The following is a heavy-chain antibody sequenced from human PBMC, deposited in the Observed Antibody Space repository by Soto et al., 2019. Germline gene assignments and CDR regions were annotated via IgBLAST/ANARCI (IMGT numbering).Heavy chain of an antibody. CDR2: ISAYNGNT. CDR1: GYTFTSYG. Sequence: GVSVKVSCKASGYTFTSYGISWVRQAPGQGLEWMGWISAYNGNTNYAQKLQGRVTMTTDTSTSTAYMELRSLRSDDTAVYYCARYGLAAAGRVGYYYGMDVWGQGTTVTVSS. CDR3: ARYGLAAAGRVGYYYGMDV. D-gene: IGHD6-13*01. J-gene: IGHJ6*02. V-gene: IGHV1-18*01.